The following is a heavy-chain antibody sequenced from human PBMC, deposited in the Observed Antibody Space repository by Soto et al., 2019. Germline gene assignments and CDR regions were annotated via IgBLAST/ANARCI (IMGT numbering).Heavy chain of an antibody. CDR1: GFTFSSYA. D-gene: IGHD2-8*01. Sequence: QVQLVESGGGVVQPGRSLRLSCAASGFTFSSYAMHWVRQAPGKGLEWVAVISYDGSNKYYADSVKGRFTISRDNSKNTLYLQMNSLGAEDTAVYYCARDHCTNGVCYVALAEGGMDVWGQGTTVTVSS. CDR3: ARDHCTNGVCYVALAEGGMDV. CDR2: ISYDGSNK. V-gene: IGHV3-30-3*01. J-gene: IGHJ6*02.